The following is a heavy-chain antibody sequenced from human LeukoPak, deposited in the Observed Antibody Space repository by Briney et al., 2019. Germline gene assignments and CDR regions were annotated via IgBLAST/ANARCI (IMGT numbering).Heavy chain of an antibody. Sequence: PGGSLRLSCAASGFTFSSYGMSWVRQAPGKGLEWVSAISGSGGSTYYADSVKGRFTISRDNSKNTLYLQMNSLRAEDTAVYYCAKEQKWELRLGLDYWGQGTLVTVSS. J-gene: IGHJ4*02. CDR3: AKEQKWELRLGLDY. V-gene: IGHV3-23*01. D-gene: IGHD1-26*01. CDR2: ISGSGGST. CDR1: GFTFSSYG.